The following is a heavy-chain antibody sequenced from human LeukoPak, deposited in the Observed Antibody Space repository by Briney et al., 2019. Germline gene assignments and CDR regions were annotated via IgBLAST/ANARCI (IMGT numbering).Heavy chain of an antibody. D-gene: IGHD2-2*01. CDR2: INPNRGGT. CDR3: ARPQLPRGDPWFDP. Sequence: AAVKVSCKASGYTFTGYYMHWVRQAPGQGVECMGWINPNRGGTNYAQKFQGRGTMTRDTSISTAYMELSRLRSDDTAVYYCARPQLPRGDPWFDPWGQGTLVTVSS. CDR1: GYTFTGYY. J-gene: IGHJ5*02. V-gene: IGHV1-2*02.